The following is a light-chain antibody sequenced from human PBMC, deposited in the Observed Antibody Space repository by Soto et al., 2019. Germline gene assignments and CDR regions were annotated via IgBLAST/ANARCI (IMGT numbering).Light chain of an antibody. V-gene: IGKV1-8*01. Sequence: AIRMTQSPSSLSASTGDRVTITCRASQGISSYLAWYQQKPGKAPKLLIYAASTLQSGVPSRFSGSGSWTDFTLTISCLQSEDFATYYCQQYYSYPPPFGPGTKVDIK. CDR2: AAS. CDR3: QQYYSYPPP. J-gene: IGKJ3*01. CDR1: QGISSY.